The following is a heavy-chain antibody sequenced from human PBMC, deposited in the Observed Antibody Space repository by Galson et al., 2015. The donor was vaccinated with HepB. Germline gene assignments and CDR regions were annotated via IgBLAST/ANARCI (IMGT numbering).Heavy chain of an antibody. Sequence: ETLSLTCTVSGGSISSSSYYWGWLRQPPGKGLEWIGYIYYSGSTNYNPSLKSRVTISVDTSKNQFSLKLSSVTAADTAVYYCARDSGILTGQPGRYFDYWGQGTLVTVSS. CDR2: IYYSGST. J-gene: IGHJ4*02. CDR3: ARDSGILTGQPGRYFDY. V-gene: IGHV4-61*01. D-gene: IGHD3-9*01. CDR1: GGSISSSSYY.